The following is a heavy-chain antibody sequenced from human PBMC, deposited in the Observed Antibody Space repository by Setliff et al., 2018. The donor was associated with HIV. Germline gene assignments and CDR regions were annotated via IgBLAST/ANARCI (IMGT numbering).Heavy chain of an antibody. V-gene: IGHV3-9*03. J-gene: IGHJ4*02. CDR3: AKDGSHFWSGSPDY. Sequence: GGSLRLSCAASGFTFDDYAMHWVRQAPGKGLEWVSGISWNSGSIGYADSVKGRFTISRDNAKNSLYLQMNSLRAEDMALYYCAKDGSHFWSGSPDYWGQGTLVTVSS. CDR2: ISWNSGSI. CDR1: GFTFDDYA. D-gene: IGHD3-3*01.